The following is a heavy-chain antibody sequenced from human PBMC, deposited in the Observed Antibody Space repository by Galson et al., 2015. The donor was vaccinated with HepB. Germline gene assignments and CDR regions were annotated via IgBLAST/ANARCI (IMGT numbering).Heavy chain of an antibody. J-gene: IGHJ2*01. D-gene: IGHD1-26*01. CDR3: AKTIVGAIYWYFDL. CDR1: GFTFSGYA. V-gene: IGHV3-23*01. Sequence: SLRLSCAASGFTFSGYAMSWVRQAPGKGLEWVSAISGSGGSTYYADSVKGRFTISRDNSKNTLYLQMNSLRAEDTAVYYCAKTIVGAIYWYFDLWGRGTLVTVSS. CDR2: ISGSGGST.